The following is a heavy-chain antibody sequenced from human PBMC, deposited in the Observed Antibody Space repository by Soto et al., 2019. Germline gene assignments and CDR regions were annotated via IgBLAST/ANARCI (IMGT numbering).Heavy chain of an antibody. CDR3: VRDLLGSGGHFDY. CDR1: GFIFSSFG. V-gene: IGHV3-33*01. D-gene: IGHD7-27*01. J-gene: IGHJ4*02. Sequence: GGSLRLSCAASGFIFSSFGMHWVRQAPGKELEWVAHIWYDGSNTYYADSVKGRFTISRDNSRNTLYLQMNSLRAEDTAVYHCVRDLLGSGGHFDYWGQGTPVTVSS. CDR2: IWYDGSNT.